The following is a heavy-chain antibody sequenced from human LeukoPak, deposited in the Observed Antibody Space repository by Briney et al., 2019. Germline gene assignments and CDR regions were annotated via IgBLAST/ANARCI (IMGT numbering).Heavy chain of an antibody. J-gene: IGHJ6*03. D-gene: IGHD3-10*01. Sequence: PSETLSLTCTVSGGSISSSSYYWGWIRQPPGKGLEWIGSIYYSGSTYYNPSLKSRVTISVDTSKNQFSLKLSSVTAADTAVYYCAREAGAEENYYYYYMDVWGKGTTVTISS. CDR2: IYYSGST. V-gene: IGHV4-39*07. CDR3: AREAGAEENYYYYYMDV. CDR1: GGSISSSSYY.